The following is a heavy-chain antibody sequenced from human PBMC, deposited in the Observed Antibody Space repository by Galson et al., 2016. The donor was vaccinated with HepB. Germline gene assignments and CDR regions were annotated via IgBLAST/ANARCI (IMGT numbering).Heavy chain of an antibody. V-gene: IGHV3-30*18. CDR1: GFTFTDYD. D-gene: IGHD1-1*01. CDR2: ISYDGGHK. CDR3: AKDPFRYPSLLDY. Sequence: SLRLSCAASGFTFTDYDMHWVRQAPGKGLEWVAFISYDGGHKYYGDSVKGRFTISRDNSKSTLYLQMNSLRAEGTAVYYCAKDPFRYPSLLDYWGQGTLVSVSS. J-gene: IGHJ4*02.